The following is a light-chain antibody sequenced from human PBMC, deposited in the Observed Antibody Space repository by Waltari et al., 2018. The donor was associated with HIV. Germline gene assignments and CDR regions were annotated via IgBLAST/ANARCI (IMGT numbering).Light chain of an antibody. V-gene: IGLV3-10*01. CDR3: CSMDSSANHGV. CDR2: EDS. CDR1: ALPNKY. Sequence: SYELTQPPSVSVSPGQTARITCSGDALPNKYAYWYQQKSGQAPVLVIYEDSKRPSGIPERFSGSSSGTKATLTIRGAQVEDEADYYCCSMDSSANHGVFGGGTKVTVL. J-gene: IGLJ3*02.